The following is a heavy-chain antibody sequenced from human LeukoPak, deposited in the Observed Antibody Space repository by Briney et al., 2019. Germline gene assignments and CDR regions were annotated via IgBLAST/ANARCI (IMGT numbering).Heavy chain of an antibody. D-gene: IGHD4-17*01. CDR3: ARDRTTVTLFDY. J-gene: IGHJ4*02. Sequence: GGSLRLSCAASGFTFTSVWMHWFRQAPGKGLVWVSRISTDGAITGYADSVKGRFTISRDNAKNTLYLQMNSLRAEDTAVYYCARDRTTVTLFDYWGQGALVSVSS. CDR2: ISTDGAIT. CDR1: GFTFTSVW. V-gene: IGHV3-74*01.